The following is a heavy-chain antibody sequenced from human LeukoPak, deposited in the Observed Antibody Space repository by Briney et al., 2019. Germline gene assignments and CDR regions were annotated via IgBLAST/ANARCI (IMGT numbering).Heavy chain of an antibody. CDR1: GFTFSSYE. J-gene: IGHJ5*02. D-gene: IGHD4-17*01. Sequence: PGGSLRLSCAASGFTFSSYEMNWVRQAPGKGLEWVSYISGSGSTIYYADSVKGRFTISRDNAKNSLYLQMNSLRAEDTAVYYCARDYGSWFDPWGQGTLVTVSS. CDR2: ISGSGSTI. CDR3: ARDYGSWFDP. V-gene: IGHV3-48*03.